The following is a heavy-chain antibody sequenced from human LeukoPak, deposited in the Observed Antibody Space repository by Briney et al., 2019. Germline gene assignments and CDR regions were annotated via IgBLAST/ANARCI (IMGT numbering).Heavy chain of an antibody. V-gene: IGHV3-23*01. J-gene: IGHJ3*02. CDR1: GFTFSSYS. CDR3: AKDISRYYDISFDI. D-gene: IGHD3-22*01. Sequence: LPGGSLRLSCAASGFTFSSYSMNWVRQAPGKGLEWVSIISGSGDTTFYADSVKGRFTISRDNTKNTLYLQMNSLRAEDTAVYYCAKDISRYYDISFDIWGQGTMVTVSS. CDR2: ISGSGDTT.